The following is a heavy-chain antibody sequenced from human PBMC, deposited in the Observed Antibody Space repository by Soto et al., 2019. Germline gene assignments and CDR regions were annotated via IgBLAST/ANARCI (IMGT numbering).Heavy chain of an antibody. CDR1: GGTFSSYA. J-gene: IGHJ6*02. V-gene: IGHV1-69*13. Sequence: ASVKVSCKASGGTFSSYAISWVRQAPGQGLEWMGGIIPIFGTANYAQKFQGRVTITADESTSTAYMELSSLRSEDTAVYYCAKDILVVPAAMRGRRGYYYGMDVWGQGTTVTVSS. CDR3: AKDILVVPAAMRGRRGYYYGMDV. D-gene: IGHD2-2*01. CDR2: IIPIFGTA.